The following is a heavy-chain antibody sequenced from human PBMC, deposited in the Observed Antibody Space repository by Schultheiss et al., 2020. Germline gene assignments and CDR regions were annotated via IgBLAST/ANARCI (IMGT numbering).Heavy chain of an antibody. CDR2: IYYSGST. CDR1: GGSISSGGYS. J-gene: IGHJ4*02. D-gene: IGHD4-17*01. CDR3: ARTTVINPGGNQNFDY. V-gene: IGHV4-61*08. Sequence: SETLSLTCAVSGGSISSGGYSWSWIRQPPGKGLEWIGYIYYSGSTNYNPSLKSRVTISVDTSKNQFSLKLSSVTAADTAVYYCARTTVINPGGNQNFDYWGQGTLVTVSS.